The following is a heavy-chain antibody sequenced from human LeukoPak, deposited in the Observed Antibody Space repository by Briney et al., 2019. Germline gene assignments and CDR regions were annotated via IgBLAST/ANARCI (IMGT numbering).Heavy chain of an antibody. J-gene: IGHJ6*03. V-gene: IGHV6-1*01. D-gene: IGHD6-13*01. Sequence: SQTLSLTCAISGDSVSSNSAAWNWIRQSPSRGLEWLGRTYYRSKWYNDYAVSVKSRITINPVTSKNQFSLQLNSVTPEDTAVYYCARDTAAAGMVVSYYMDVWGKGTTVTISS. CDR3: ARDTAAAGMVVSYYMDV. CDR2: TYYRSKWYN. CDR1: GDSVSSNSAA.